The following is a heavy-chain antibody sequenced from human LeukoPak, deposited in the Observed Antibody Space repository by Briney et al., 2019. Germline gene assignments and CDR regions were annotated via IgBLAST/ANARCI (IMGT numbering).Heavy chain of an antibody. CDR1: GSTFSSSW. Sequence: GGSLRLSCAASGSTFSSSWMTWVRQAPGKGLEWVAHIKEDGNEEYYVDSVKGRFTISRDNAKNSLYLQMNSLRAEDTAVFYCARWNNDWEFDYWGQGTLVSVSS. CDR3: ARWNNDWEFDY. CDR2: IKEDGNEE. J-gene: IGHJ4*02. V-gene: IGHV3-7*05. D-gene: IGHD1/OR15-1a*01.